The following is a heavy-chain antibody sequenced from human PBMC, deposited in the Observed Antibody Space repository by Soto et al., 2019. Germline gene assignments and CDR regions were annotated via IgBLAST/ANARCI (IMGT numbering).Heavy chain of an antibody. J-gene: IGHJ4*02. D-gene: IGHD3-10*01. Sequence: EVQLVESGGGLVKPGGSLRLSCAASGFTFSNAWMSWVRQAPGKGLEWVGRIKSKGDGGTTDYAAPVRGRFTISRDDSKNTLYLQMNSLKTEDTAVYYCKRDGSGMYDWGQGTLVTVSS. CDR3: KRDGSGMYD. V-gene: IGHV3-15*01. CDR1: GFTFSNAW. CDR2: IKSKGDGGTT.